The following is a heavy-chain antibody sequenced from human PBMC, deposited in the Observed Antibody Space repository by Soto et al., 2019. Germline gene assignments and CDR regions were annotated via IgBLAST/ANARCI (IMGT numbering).Heavy chain of an antibody. V-gene: IGHV3-21*01. Sequence: GGSLRLSCAASGFTFSSYSMNWVRQAPGKGLEWVSSISSSSSYIYYADSVKGLFTISRVNAKNSLYLQMNSLRAEDTAVYYCARDEEAIFAVVIFTLSLGNAVDIWAQGTMVTVS. J-gene: IGHJ3*02. CDR3: ARDEEAIFAVVIFTLSLGNAVDI. D-gene: IGHD3-3*01. CDR2: ISSSSSYI. CDR1: GFTFSSYS.